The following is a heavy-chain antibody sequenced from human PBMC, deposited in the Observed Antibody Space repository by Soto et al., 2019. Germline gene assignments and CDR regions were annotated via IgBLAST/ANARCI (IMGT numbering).Heavy chain of an antibody. CDR3: ARGGLTDVLRFLDRPSSTLSHSGFDP. D-gene: IGHD3-3*01. CDR2: INHSGST. CDR1: GGSFSGYY. J-gene: IGHJ5*02. Sequence: SETLSLTCAVYGGSFSGYYWSWIRQPPGKGLEWIGEINHSGSTNYNPSLKSRVTISVDTSKNQFSLKLSSVTAADTALYYCARGGLTDVLRFLDRPSSTLSHSGFDPWGQGTLVTVSS. V-gene: IGHV4-34*01.